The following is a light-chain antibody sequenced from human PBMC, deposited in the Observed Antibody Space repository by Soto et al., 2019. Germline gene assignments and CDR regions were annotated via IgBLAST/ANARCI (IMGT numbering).Light chain of an antibody. CDR1: QSVSPSS. Sequence: EILLTQSPGTLSLSPGERATLSCRASQSVSPSSLAWYQQRPGQSPRLLIYGASSRATGIPDRFSGRGSGTVFTLIISRLEPEDFAVYYCQQFAGSFGGGTKVDIK. CDR3: QQFAGS. V-gene: IGKV3-20*01. CDR2: GAS. J-gene: IGKJ4*02.